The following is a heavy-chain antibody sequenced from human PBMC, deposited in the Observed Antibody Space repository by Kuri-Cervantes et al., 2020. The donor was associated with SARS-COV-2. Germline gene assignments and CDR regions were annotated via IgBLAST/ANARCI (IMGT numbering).Heavy chain of an antibody. J-gene: IGHJ6*02. V-gene: IGHV3-74*01. D-gene: IGHD2-15*01. Sequence: GGSLRLSCAASGFTFSSYWMHWVRQAPGKGLVWVSRINSDGRSTSYADSVKGRFTISRDNAKNTLYLQMNSLRAEDTAVYYCARDLTLGYCSGGSCYYYYYGMDVWGQGTTVTVSS. CDR1: GFTFSSYW. CDR2: INSDGRST. CDR3: ARDLTLGYCSGGSCYYYYYGMDV.